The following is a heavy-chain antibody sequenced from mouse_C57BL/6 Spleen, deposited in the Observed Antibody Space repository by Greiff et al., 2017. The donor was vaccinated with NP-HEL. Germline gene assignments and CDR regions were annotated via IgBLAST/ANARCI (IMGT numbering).Heavy chain of an antibody. CDR3: ASGYGNSDY. V-gene: IGHV1-50*01. D-gene: IGHD2-1*01. Sequence: QVQLQQPGAELVKPGASVKLSCKASGYTFTSYWMQWVKQRPGQGLEWIGEIDPSDSYTNYNQKFKGKATLTVDTSSSTAYMQLSSLTSEDSAVYYCASGYGNSDYWGQGTTLTVSS. CDR1: GYTFTSYW. CDR2: IDPSDSYT. J-gene: IGHJ2*01.